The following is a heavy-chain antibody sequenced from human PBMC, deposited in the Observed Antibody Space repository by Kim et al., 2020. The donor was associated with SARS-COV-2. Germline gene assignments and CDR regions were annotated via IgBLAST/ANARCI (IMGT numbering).Heavy chain of an antibody. J-gene: IGHJ4*02. CDR3: ARAKGGSSSKFLVPTYYFDY. CDR1: GGSISSGGYS. D-gene: IGHD2-15*01. Sequence: SETLSLTCAVSGGSISSGGYSWSWIRQPPGKGLEWIGYIYHSGSTYYNPSLKSRVTISVDRSKNQFSLKLSSVTAADTAVYYCARAKGGSSSKFLVPTYYFDYWGQGTLVTVSS. V-gene: IGHV4-30-2*01. CDR2: IYHSGST.